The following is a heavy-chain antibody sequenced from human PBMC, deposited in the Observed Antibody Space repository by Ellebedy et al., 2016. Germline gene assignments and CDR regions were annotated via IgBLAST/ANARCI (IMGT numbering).Heavy chain of an antibody. J-gene: IGHJ3*01. CDR1: GGTFTRYA. CDR3: VREGEDSSSDSAFAW. Sequence: ASVKVSCKVSGGTFTRYAITWVRQAPGQGLEWMGVINPSDGTRNYAQKFQGRVTMTRDTSTSTVYMDLSSLTSEDTAVYFCVREGEDSSSDSAFAWWGQGTAVTVSS. V-gene: IGHV1-46*01. CDR2: INPSDGTR. D-gene: IGHD3-22*01.